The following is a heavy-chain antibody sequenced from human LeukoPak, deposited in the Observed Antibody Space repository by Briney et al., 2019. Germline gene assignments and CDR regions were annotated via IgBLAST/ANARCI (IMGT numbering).Heavy chain of an antibody. CDR3: VRSWGEDY. CDR1: GFTFSDYW. Sequence: GGSLRLSCAASGFTFSDYWIHWVRQAPGKGLVWVSRINTDGSITNYADSVKGRFSISRDNAKNTLYLQMSSLRAEDTAVYYCVRSWGEDYWGQGTLVTVSS. J-gene: IGHJ4*02. V-gene: IGHV3-74*01. D-gene: IGHD3-16*01. CDR2: INTDGSIT.